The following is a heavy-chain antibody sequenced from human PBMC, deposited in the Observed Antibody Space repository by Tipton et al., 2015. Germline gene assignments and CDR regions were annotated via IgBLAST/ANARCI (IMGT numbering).Heavy chain of an antibody. Sequence: SLRLSCAASGFPFGTYWMHWVRQVPGKGLVWVSRINSDGTSISYADSVKGRFTISRDNAKNTVYLQMNSLRVEDTTVYFCARAEGDYDVSGYFYWGQGTLVTVSS. CDR1: GFPFGTYW. D-gene: IGHD3-22*01. V-gene: IGHV3-74*01. CDR3: ARAEGDYDVSGYFY. J-gene: IGHJ4*02. CDR2: INSDGTSI.